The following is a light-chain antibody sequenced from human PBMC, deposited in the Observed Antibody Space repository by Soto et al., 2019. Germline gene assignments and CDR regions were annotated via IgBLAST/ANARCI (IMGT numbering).Light chain of an antibody. CDR3: QHYGSSHT. CDR2: GAS. J-gene: IGKJ1*01. CDR1: QSVSSSY. V-gene: IGKV3-20*01. Sequence: ETVLTQSPGTLSLSPGERATLSCRAGQSVSSSYLAWYQQKPGQAPRLLIYGASSRATGIPDRFSGSGSGTDFTLTISRLQPEDFAVYYCQHYGSSHTFGQGPKVDIK.